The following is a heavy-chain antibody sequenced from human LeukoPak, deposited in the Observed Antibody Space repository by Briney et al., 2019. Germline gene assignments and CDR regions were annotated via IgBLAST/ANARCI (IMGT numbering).Heavy chain of an antibody. V-gene: IGHV1-2*02. Sequence: GASVKVSCKASGYTFTGYYMHWVRQAPGQGLEWMGWINPNSGGTNYAQKFQGRVTMTRGTSISTAYMELSRLRSDDTAVYYCARDTNVIVNPHYYFDYWGQGTLVTVSS. CDR1: GYTFTGYY. J-gene: IGHJ4*02. CDR3: ARDTNVIVNPHYYFDY. CDR2: INPNSGGT. D-gene: IGHD3-22*01.